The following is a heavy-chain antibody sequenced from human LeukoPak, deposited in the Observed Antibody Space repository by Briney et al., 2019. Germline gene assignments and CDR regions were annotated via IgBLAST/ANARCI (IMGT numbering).Heavy chain of an antibody. CDR2: INHSGST. V-gene: IGHV4-34*01. CDR1: GGSFSGYY. CDR3: ARWGHSSSWFYYHYYYMDV. Sequence: SETLSLTCAVYGGSFSGYYWSWIRQPPGMGLEWIGEINHSGSTNYNPSLKSRVTISVDTSKNQVSLNLSSVTAADTAVYYCARWGHSSSWFYYHYYYMDVWGKGTTVTVSS. J-gene: IGHJ6*03. D-gene: IGHD6-13*01.